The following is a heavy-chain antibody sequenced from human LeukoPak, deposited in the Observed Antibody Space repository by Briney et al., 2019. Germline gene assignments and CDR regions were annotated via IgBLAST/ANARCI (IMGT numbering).Heavy chain of an antibody. V-gene: IGHV4-59*08. CDR2: IWFGGST. D-gene: IGHD5-18*01. CDR1: GGSISSYY. J-gene: IGHJ6*02. CDR3: ARYSSGSYYDSGMDV. Sequence: AETLSLTCSLSGGSISSYYGRWIRQPPGKGLEWIGYIWFGGSTYYSPSRKSRVSTSVVMSKIQFSLKLSSVTAADPVVYYCARYSSGSYYDSGMDVWGQGTTVTVSS.